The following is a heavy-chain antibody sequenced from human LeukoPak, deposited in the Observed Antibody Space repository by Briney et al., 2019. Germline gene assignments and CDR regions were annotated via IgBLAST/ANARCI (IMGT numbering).Heavy chain of an antibody. D-gene: IGHD3-9*01. V-gene: IGHV3-48*04. J-gene: IGHJ4*02. CDR3: ARGSPYVLRYFDWLSAAFDY. CDR1: GFTFSSYS. Sequence: GGSLRLSCAASGFTFSSYSMNWVRQAPGKGLEWVSYTSSSSSTIYYADSVKGRFTISRDNAKNSLYLQMNSLRAEDTAVYYCARGSPYVLRYFDWLSAAFDYWGQGTLVTVSS. CDR2: TSSSSSTI.